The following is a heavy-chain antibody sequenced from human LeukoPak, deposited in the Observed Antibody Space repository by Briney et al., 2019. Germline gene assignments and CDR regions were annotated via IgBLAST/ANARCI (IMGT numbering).Heavy chain of an antibody. V-gene: IGHV4-59*12. D-gene: IGHD6-13*01. J-gene: IGHJ3*02. CDR2: IYYSGST. CDR1: GGSISSYY. Sequence: SETLSLTCTVSGGSISSYYWSWIRQPPGKGLEWIGSIYYSGSTYYNPSLKSRVTISVDTSKNQFSLKLSSVTAADTALYYCAREYSSSWGNDALDIWGQGTMVTVSS. CDR3: AREYSSSWGNDALDI.